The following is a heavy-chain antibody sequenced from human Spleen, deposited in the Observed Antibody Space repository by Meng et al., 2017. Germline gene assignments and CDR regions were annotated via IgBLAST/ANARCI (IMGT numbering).Heavy chain of an antibody. CDR3: ARTYYYARSGYYFDY. CDR1: GVSISTPKW. V-gene: IGHV4-4*02. J-gene: IGHJ4*02. CDR2: FYYNGNT. D-gene: IGHD3-22*01. Sequence: QVQLQDSGPRLVKPSGTLSLTCGVSGVSISTPKWWSCDRQPPGRGLEWIGYFYYNGNTYYNPSLKSRVTISADTSKNQISLKLSSVTAADTAVYYCARTYYYARSGYYFDYWGQGTLVTVSS.